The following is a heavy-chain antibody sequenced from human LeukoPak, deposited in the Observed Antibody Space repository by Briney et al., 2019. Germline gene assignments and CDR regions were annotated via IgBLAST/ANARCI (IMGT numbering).Heavy chain of an antibody. D-gene: IGHD4-17*01. Sequence: PGGSLRLSCIVSGFTFSNSWMNWVRQAPGKGLEWVANIKQDGSTRYYVDSVKGRFTISRDNAENSLYLQMNSLRAEDTAVYYCARETLMTTVTTYPFWGQGTLVTVSS. J-gene: IGHJ4*02. CDR2: IKQDGSTR. CDR1: GFTFSNSW. CDR3: ARETLMTTVTTYPF. V-gene: IGHV3-7*01.